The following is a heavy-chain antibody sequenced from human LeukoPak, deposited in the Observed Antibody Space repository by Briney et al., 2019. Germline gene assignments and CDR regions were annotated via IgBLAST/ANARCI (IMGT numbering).Heavy chain of an antibody. Sequence: GGSLRLSCAASGFTFSSYEMNWIRQAPGKGLEWISYISNSGSTKYYADSVKGRFTISRDNAKNSVFLQMNSLRADDTAVYYCAAVIDYWGQGTLVPVSS. V-gene: IGHV3-48*03. CDR2: ISNSGSTK. CDR1: GFTFSSYE. CDR3: AAVIDY. J-gene: IGHJ4*02.